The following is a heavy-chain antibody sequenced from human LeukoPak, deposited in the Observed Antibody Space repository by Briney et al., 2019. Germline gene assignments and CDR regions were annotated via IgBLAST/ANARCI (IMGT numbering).Heavy chain of an antibody. D-gene: IGHD3-3*01. Sequence: GGSLRLSCAASGFTFSSYAMSWVRQAPGKGLEGVSAISGSGGSTYYADSVKGRFTISRDNSKNTLYLQMNSLRAEDTAVYYCAKDQDSYYDFWSGYYTLNIAMDYWGQGTLVTVSS. CDR2: ISGSGGST. J-gene: IGHJ4*02. V-gene: IGHV3-23*01. CDR1: GFTFSSYA. CDR3: AKDQDSYYDFWSGYYTLNIAMDY.